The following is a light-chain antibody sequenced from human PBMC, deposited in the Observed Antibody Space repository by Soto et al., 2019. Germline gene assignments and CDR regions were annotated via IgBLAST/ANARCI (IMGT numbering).Light chain of an antibody. CDR3: QQYNNWHTWT. CDR2: GAS. V-gene: IGKV3-15*01. CDR1: QSVSSN. J-gene: IGKJ1*01. Sequence: EIVMTQSPATLSVSPGERATLSCRASQSVSSNLAWYQQKVGQAPRLLIYGASTGATGIPARVSGSGSGTEFTLTISSLQSEDIAVYYCQQYNNWHTWTFGQGTKVEIK.